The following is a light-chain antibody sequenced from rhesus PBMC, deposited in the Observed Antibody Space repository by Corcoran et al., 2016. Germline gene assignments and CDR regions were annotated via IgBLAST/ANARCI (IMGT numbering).Light chain of an antibody. CDR3: QQYSSRPLT. Sequence: DIQMTQSPSSLSASVGDTVSITCRASQDISSWLVWYQQKPGKAPKLLIYKASSLQGGVPSRFSGSGSGTVFNLTISSLQSEDFATYYCQQYSSRPLTFGGGTKVELK. V-gene: IGKV1-22*01. CDR2: KAS. CDR1: QDISSW. J-gene: IGKJ4*01.